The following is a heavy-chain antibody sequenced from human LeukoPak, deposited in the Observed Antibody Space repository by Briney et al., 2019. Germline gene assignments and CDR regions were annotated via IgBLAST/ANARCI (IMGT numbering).Heavy chain of an antibody. J-gene: IGHJ3*02. CDR1: GDSVSNYD. CDR3: ARSYTYCNDGRCPPNTFDAFDM. CDR2: FYYSGST. D-gene: IGHD2-15*01. Sequence: SETLSLTCTVSGDSVSNYDWSWVRQPPGKGLERIGYFYYSGSTNYNPSLKSRVTISLDTSKNQFSLKLTSVTAADTAVYYCARSYTYCNDGRCPPNTFDAFDMCGQGTMVIVSS. V-gene: IGHV4-59*02.